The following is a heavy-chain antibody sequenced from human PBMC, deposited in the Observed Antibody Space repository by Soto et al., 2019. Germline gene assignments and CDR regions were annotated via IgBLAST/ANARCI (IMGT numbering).Heavy chain of an antibody. CDR2: FDPEDGET. J-gene: IGHJ4*02. CDR3: ATSRLARRGGYDFWSGYYTQFDY. V-gene: IGHV1-24*01. D-gene: IGHD3-3*01. CDR1: GYTLTELS. Sequence: ASVKVSCKVSGYTLTELSMHWVRQAPGKGLEWMGGFDPEDGETIYAQKFQGRVTMTEDTSTDTAYMELSSLRSEDTAVYYCATSRLARRGGYDFWSGYYTQFDYWGQGTLVTVLL.